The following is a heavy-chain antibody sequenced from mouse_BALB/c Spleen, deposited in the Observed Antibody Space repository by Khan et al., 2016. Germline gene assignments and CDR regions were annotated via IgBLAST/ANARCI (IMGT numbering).Heavy chain of an antibody. CDR1: GFNIKDTY. CDR3: ARSKVDEGYYGYAMGY. D-gene: IGHD2-3*01. V-gene: IGHV14-3*02. CDR2: IDPANGNT. J-gene: IGHJ4*01. Sequence: VQLQQSGAELVKPGASVKLSCTASGFNIKDTYMHWVKQRPEQGLEWIGRIDPANGNTKYDPKFQGKATITADTSSNTAYLQLSSLTSEDTAVXYCARSKVDEGYYGYAMGYWCQGTSVTVPS.